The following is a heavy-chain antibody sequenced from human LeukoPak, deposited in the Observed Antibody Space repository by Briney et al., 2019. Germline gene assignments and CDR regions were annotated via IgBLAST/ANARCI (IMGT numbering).Heavy chain of an antibody. J-gene: IGHJ4*02. CDR3: AGWAYDSH. CDR2: IKEDGSEI. CDR1: GFAFSTYW. V-gene: IGHV3-7*01. D-gene: IGHD3-16*01. Sequence: GGSLRLSCAASGFAFSTYWMSWVRQAPGKGLEWVANIKEDGSEIYYVDSVKGRFTISKGNAKNSLYLQMSSLRVEDTAVYYCAGWAYDSHWGQGTLVTVSS.